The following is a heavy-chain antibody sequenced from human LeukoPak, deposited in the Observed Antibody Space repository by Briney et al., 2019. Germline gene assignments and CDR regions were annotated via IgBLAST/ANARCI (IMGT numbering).Heavy chain of an antibody. CDR1: GGSFSGYY. CDR2: INHSGST. CDR3: ARGTDYGALYYFDY. D-gene: IGHD4-17*01. J-gene: IGHJ4*02. V-gene: IGHV4-34*01. Sequence: SETLSHTCAVYGGSFSGYYWSWIRQPPGKGLEWIGEINHSGSTNYNPSLKSRVTISVDTSKNQFSLKLSSVTAADTAVYYCARGTDYGALYYFDYWGQGTPVTVSS.